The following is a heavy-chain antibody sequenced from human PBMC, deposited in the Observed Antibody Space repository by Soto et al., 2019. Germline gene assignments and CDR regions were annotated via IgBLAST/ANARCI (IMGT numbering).Heavy chain of an antibody. Sequence: SETLSLTCAVYGGSFTGYYWNWIRQPPGKGLEWIGEINHSGSTNYNPSLKSRVTISVDTSKNQFSLKLSSVTAADTAVYHCATQQYFYDSTVWFDPWGQGTLVTVSS. D-gene: IGHD3-22*01. CDR3: ATQQYFYDSTVWFDP. CDR2: INHSGST. J-gene: IGHJ5*02. CDR1: GGSFTGYY. V-gene: IGHV4-34*01.